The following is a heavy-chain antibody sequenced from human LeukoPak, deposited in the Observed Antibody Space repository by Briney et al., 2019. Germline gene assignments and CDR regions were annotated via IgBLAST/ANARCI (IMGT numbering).Heavy chain of an antibody. CDR2: ISPNSGGT. J-gene: IGHJ4*02. Sequence: GASVKVSCKASGYTFTSYGISWVRQAPGQGLEWMGWISPNSGGTNYAQKFQGRVTMTRDTSISTAYMELSRLRSDDTAVYYCARDLRQRVVRGVLDYWGQGTLVTVSS. D-gene: IGHD3-10*01. V-gene: IGHV1-2*02. CDR1: GYTFTSYG. CDR3: ARDLRQRVVRGVLDY.